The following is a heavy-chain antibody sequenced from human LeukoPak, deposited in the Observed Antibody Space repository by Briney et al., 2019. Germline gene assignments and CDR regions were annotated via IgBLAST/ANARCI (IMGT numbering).Heavy chain of an antibody. D-gene: IGHD1-26*01. CDR2: IYYSGTT. Sequence: SETLSLTCIVSGGSISSYYWSWIRQSPEKGLEWIGYIYYSGTTNYNPSLKSRVTISVDMSKNQFSLRLTSVTAADTAVYYCARDRVSGNPYSFDYWGQGTLVTVSS. CDR1: GGSISSYY. V-gene: IGHV4-59*01. CDR3: ARDRVSGNPYSFDY. J-gene: IGHJ4*02.